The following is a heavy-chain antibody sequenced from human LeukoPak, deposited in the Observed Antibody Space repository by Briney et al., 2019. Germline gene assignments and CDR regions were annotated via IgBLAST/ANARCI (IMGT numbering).Heavy chain of an antibody. D-gene: IGHD6-19*01. CDR1: GYTFTSYA. J-gene: IGHJ4*02. V-gene: IGHV1-3*01. CDR3: ARDRNIAVAGYYFDY. Sequence: ASVKVSCKASGYTFTSYAMHWVRQAPGQRLEWMGWINAGNGNTKYSQKFQGGVTITRDTSASTAYMELSSLRSEDTAVYYCARDRNIAVAGYYFDYWGQGTLVTVSS. CDR2: INAGNGNT.